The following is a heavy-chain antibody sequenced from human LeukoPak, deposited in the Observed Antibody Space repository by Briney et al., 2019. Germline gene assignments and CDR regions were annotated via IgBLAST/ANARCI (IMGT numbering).Heavy chain of an antibody. CDR2: IYYSGST. Sequence: SETLSLTCTASGGSISSYYWSWIRQPPGKGLEWIAYIYYSGSTNYNPSPKSRVTISVDTSKNQFSLKLSSVTAADTAVYYCARRYGSGSSGTFDYWGQGTLVTVSS. CDR3: ARRYGSGSSGTFDY. J-gene: IGHJ4*02. V-gene: IGHV4-59*01. D-gene: IGHD3-10*01. CDR1: GGSISSYY.